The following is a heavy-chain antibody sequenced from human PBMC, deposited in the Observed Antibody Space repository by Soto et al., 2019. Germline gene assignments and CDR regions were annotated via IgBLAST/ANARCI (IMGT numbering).Heavy chain of an antibody. CDR1: RGCISSSSYC. J-gene: IGHJ4*02. D-gene: IGHD3-10*01. V-gene: IGHV4-39*01. CDR3: VRQALVRGVRDY. CDR2: ISYSGST. Sequence: SETLSLTCPVSRGCISSSSYCWGWIRQPPGKGLEWIGSISYSGSTFYNPSLKSRVTMSVDTSKSQFSLRLSSVTAADTAVYYCVRQALVRGVRDYWGQGTLVTVSS.